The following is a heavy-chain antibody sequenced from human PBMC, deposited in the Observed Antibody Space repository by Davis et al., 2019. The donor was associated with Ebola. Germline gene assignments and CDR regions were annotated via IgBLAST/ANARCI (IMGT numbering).Heavy chain of an antibody. V-gene: IGHV4-59*08. Sequence: MPSETLSLTCTVSGGSISSYYWSWIRQPPGKGLEWIGYIYYSGSTNYNPSLKSRVTISVDTSKNQFYLRLTSVTAADTAVYYCARGLVVIANWWFDPWGQGTLVTVSS. CDR3: ARGLVVIANWWFDP. J-gene: IGHJ5*02. D-gene: IGHD2-21*01. CDR2: IYYSGST. CDR1: GGSISSYY.